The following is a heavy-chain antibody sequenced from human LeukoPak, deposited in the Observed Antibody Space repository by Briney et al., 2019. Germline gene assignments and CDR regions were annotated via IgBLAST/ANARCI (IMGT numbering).Heavy chain of an antibody. J-gene: IGHJ5*02. V-gene: IGHV4-38-2*02. Sequence: SETLSLXCAVSGYSISSGYYWGWIRQPPGKGLEWIGEINHSGGTNYNPSLKSRVTISVDTSKNQFSLKLSSVTAADTAVYYCARDRRITMVRGVPANWFDPWGQGTLVTVSS. CDR1: GYSISSGYY. D-gene: IGHD3-10*01. CDR2: INHSGGT. CDR3: ARDRRITMVRGVPANWFDP.